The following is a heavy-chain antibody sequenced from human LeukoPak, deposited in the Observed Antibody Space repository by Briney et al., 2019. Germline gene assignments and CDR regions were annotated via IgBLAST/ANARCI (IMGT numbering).Heavy chain of an antibody. V-gene: IGHV4-39*07. CDR2: IYYSGST. J-gene: IGHJ4*02. Sequence: SETLSLTCTVSGDSISSTNYYWGWIRQPPGKGLEWIGSIYYSGSTFNNPSLKSRVTISVDTSKNQFSLKVSSVTAADTAVYYCARFGNYYGSGSYYGYWGQGTLVTVSS. CDR3: ARFGNYYGSGSYYGY. CDR1: GDSISSTNYY. D-gene: IGHD3-10*01.